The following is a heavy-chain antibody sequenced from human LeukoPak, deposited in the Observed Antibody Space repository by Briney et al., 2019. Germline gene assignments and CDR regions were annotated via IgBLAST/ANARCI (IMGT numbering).Heavy chain of an antibody. D-gene: IGHD2-21*01. CDR2: INPSGGST. V-gene: IGHV1-46*01. Sequence: ASVKVSCKASGYTFTSYYMHWVRQAPGQGLEWMGIINPSGGSTSYAQKFQGRVTMTRDTSTSTVYMELSSLRSEDTAVYYCARALYRLNRDCGGVGYWGQGTLVTVSS. J-gene: IGHJ4*02. CDR3: ARALYRLNRDCGGVGY. CDR1: GYTFTSYY.